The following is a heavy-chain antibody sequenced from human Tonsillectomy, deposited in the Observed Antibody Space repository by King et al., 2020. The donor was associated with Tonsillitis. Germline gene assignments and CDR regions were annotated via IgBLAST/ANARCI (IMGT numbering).Heavy chain of an antibody. D-gene: IGHD6-13*01. CDR1: GFTFDDYA. J-gene: IGHJ6*02. Sequence: VQLVESGGGSVQPGRSLRLSCAASGFTFDDYAMHWVRQAPGKGLEWVSGISWISGSMGYADSVKGRFTISRDNAKNSLYLQMNRLRAEDTALYYCAKVDSSSLNISLGGMDVWGQGTTVTVSS. V-gene: IGHV3-9*01. CDR3: AKVDSSSLNISLGGMDV. CDR2: ISWISGSM.